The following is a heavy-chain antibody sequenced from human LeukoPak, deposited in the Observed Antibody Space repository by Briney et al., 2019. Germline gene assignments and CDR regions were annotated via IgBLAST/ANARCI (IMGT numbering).Heavy chain of an antibody. CDR3: ARDRVRGNSNPYFDY. Sequence: SETLSLTCTISGGSVSSGTYYWSWIRQPPGKGLEWIGYIYYSGSTNYNPSLKSRVTISVDTSKNQFSLKLTSVTAADTAVYYCARDRVRGNSNPYFDYWGQGTLVTVSS. V-gene: IGHV4-61*01. CDR1: GGSVSSGTYY. D-gene: IGHD4-11*01. CDR2: IYYSGST. J-gene: IGHJ4*02.